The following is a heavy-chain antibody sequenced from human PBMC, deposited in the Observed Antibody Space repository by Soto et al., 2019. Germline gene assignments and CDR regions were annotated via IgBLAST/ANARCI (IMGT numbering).Heavy chain of an antibody. CDR2: IYWDDDK. D-gene: IGHD3-10*01. Sequence: LNKSGPTLVNPTQTLTLTCIFSGFSLSSSGVGVGWIRQPPGKAPEWLAFIYWDDDKRYSPSLRSRLTITKDTSKNHVVLTMTNMDPLDTATYYCAREYYYGSGSYRAAYYYYGMDVWGQGTTVTVSS. CDR1: GFSLSSSGVG. V-gene: IGHV2-5*02. CDR3: AREYYYGSGSYRAAYYYYGMDV. J-gene: IGHJ6*02.